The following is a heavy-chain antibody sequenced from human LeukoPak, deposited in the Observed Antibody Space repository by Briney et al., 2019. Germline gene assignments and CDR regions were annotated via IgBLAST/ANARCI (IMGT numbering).Heavy chain of an antibody. CDR3: SQVVGYPPLVY. D-gene: IGHD2-15*01. Sequence: GGSLRLSCAASGFTVSSNYMSWVRQVPGKGLEWVSVIYSGGSTYYADSVKGRFTISRDNSKNTLYLQMNSLRAEDTAVYYCSQVVGYPPLVYWGQGTLVTVSS. J-gene: IGHJ4*02. CDR2: IYSGGST. CDR1: GFTVSSNY. V-gene: IGHV3-53*01.